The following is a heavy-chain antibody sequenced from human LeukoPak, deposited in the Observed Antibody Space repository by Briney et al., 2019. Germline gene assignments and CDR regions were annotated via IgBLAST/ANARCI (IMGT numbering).Heavy chain of an antibody. Sequence: GGSLRLSCAASGFTFSTCAMHWVRQAPGKGLEWVAYILHDGSEKVYRDSVKGRFTISRDNSKNTVYLQMNNLRVDDTAVYYCVRDPLSIAVAGSPWGLGTLVTVSS. CDR3: VRDPLSIAVAGSP. V-gene: IGHV3-33*01. D-gene: IGHD6-13*01. CDR1: GFTFSTCA. CDR2: ILHDGSEK. J-gene: IGHJ5*02.